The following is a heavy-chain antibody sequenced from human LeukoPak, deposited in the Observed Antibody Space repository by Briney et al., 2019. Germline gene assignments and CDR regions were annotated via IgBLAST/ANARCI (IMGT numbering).Heavy chain of an antibody. V-gene: IGHV4-61*02. CDR3: ARGGSMDYAFDI. CDR2: IYTSGST. D-gene: IGHD2-2*01. J-gene: IGHJ3*02. CDR1: GGSTSSGSYY. Sequence: SQTPSLTCTVSGGSTSSGSYYWSWIRQPAGKGLEWIGRIYTSGSTNYNPSLKSRVTISVDTSKNQFSLKLSSVTAADTAVYYCARGGSMDYAFDIWGQGTMVTVSS.